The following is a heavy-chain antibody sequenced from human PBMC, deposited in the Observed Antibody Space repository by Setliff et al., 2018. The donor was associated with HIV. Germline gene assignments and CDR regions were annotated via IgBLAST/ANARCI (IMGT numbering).Heavy chain of an antibody. CDR3: ATDPKGDGWAYFDS. Sequence: PSETLSLTCTVSGDFRNIQWWTWMRQSPGLGLQWIGSIHHSGSTYYDPSLKNRVTLSVDTSNNQVSLTLTSVTAADTAVYYCATDPKGDGWAYFDSWGQGTLVTVSS. CDR2: IHHSGST. J-gene: IGHJ4*02. D-gene: IGHD6-19*01. CDR1: GDFRNIQW. V-gene: IGHV4-59*11.